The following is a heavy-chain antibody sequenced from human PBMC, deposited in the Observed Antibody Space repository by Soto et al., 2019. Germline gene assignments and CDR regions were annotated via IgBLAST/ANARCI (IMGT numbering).Heavy chain of an antibody. CDR1: GYTFTSYA. D-gene: IGHD2-21*02. J-gene: IGHJ4*02. V-gene: IGHV1-3*01. CDR2: INVGNGNT. Sequence: QVQLVQSGAEVKKPGASVKVSCKASGYTFTSYAMHLVRQAPGQRLEWMGWINVGNGNTKYSQKFQGKVTITRDTSASTAYMELSSLRSEDTAVYYCARSIVVGTAADYWGQGTLVTVSS. CDR3: ARSIVVGTAADY.